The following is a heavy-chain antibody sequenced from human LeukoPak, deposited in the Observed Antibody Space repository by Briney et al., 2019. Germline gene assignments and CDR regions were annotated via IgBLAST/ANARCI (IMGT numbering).Heavy chain of an antibody. Sequence: SETLSLTCTVSGGSISSYYRSWIRQPAGKGLEWIGRIYTSGSTNYNPSLKSRVTMSVDTSKNQFSLKLSSVTAADTAVYYCAKDHWKRLQPTNWFAPWGQGTLVTVSS. V-gene: IGHV4-4*07. CDR1: GGSISSYY. J-gene: IGHJ5*02. CDR2: IYTSGST. D-gene: IGHD1-26*01. CDR3: AKDHWKRLQPTNWFAP.